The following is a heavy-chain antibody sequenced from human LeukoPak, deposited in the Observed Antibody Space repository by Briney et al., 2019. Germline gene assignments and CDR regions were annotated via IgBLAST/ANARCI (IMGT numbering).Heavy chain of an antibody. J-gene: IGHJ4*02. Sequence: GGSLRLSCAASGFTFSNYWLSWGRLAQGTGLERVANIKQDGSEIHYVDSVKGRFTIYRDNAKNSLYLQMNSLRAEDTAVYFCAHSGSYFDYWGQGTLVTVSS. CDR2: IKQDGSEI. CDR1: GFTFSNYW. D-gene: IGHD1-26*01. V-gene: IGHV3-7*01. CDR3: AHSGSYFDY.